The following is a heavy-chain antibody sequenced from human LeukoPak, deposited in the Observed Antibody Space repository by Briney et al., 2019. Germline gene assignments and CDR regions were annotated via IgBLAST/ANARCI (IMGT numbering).Heavy chain of an antibody. V-gene: IGHV3-23*01. Sequence: GGSLRLSCAASGLTFSSFAMSWVRQAPGKGLEWLSTISGSGGSTYYADSVKGRFTISRDNSKNTLYLQMNILRAEDTAVYYCAKSSGWFDYWGQGTLVTVSS. D-gene: IGHD6-19*01. CDR1: GLTFSSFA. CDR2: ISGSGGST. J-gene: IGHJ4*02. CDR3: AKSSGWFDY.